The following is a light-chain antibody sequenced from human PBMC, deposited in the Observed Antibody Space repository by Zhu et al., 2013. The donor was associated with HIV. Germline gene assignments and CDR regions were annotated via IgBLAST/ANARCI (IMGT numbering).Light chain of an antibody. V-gene: IGKV3-11*01. Sequence: EIVLTQSPATLSLSPGERATLSCRASDIIGTSLAWYQQKPGQSPRLLIYDASMRASGTPARFSGSGSGTDFTLSISRLEPEDFAVYYCQQYGSSPWTFGQGTKVEIK. J-gene: IGKJ1*01. CDR3: QQYGSSPWT. CDR1: DIIGTS. CDR2: DAS.